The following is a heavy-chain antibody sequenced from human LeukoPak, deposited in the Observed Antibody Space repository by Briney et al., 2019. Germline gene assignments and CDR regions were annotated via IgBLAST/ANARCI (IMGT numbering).Heavy chain of an antibody. V-gene: IGHV3-23*01. CDR3: AKGVGYYYYGTDV. CDR2: FSVSGGSI. J-gene: IGHJ6*02. Sequence: GGSLRLSCAASGFTFSSYAMSWVRQAPGKGLEWVSGFSVSGGSIYYADSVKGRFTISRDNSKNTLYLQMNTLRAEDTAVYYCAKGVGYYYYGTDVWGQGTMVTVSS. CDR1: GFTFSSYA.